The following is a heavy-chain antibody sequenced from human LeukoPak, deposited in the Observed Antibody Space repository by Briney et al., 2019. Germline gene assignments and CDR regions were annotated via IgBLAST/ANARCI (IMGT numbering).Heavy chain of an antibody. Sequence: NPGGSLRLSCAASGFTVSSNYMSWVRQAPGKGLEWVGRIKSKTDGGTTDYAAPVKGRFTISRDDSKNTLYLQMNSLKTEDTAVYYCTTRWDYDSSGYYPQYYFDYWGQGTLVTVSS. CDR2: IKSKTDGGTT. D-gene: IGHD3-22*01. CDR3: TTRWDYDSSGYYPQYYFDY. CDR1: GFTVSSNY. V-gene: IGHV3-15*01. J-gene: IGHJ4*02.